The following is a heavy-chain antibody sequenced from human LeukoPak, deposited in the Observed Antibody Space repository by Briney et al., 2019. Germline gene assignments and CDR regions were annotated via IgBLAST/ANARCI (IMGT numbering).Heavy chain of an antibody. CDR2: INEDGSEK. CDR1: GFSCSSYW. Sequence: GGSLRLSCSASGFSCSSYWMSWVRQAPGKGLEWVAHINEDGSEKYYVDSVKGRFFISRDNAAESLSLQMNRLRDADTAVYYCARVSVGAPAFDYWGQGNLVTVSS. D-gene: IGHD1-26*01. CDR3: ARVSVGAPAFDY. J-gene: IGHJ4*02. V-gene: IGHV3-7*01.